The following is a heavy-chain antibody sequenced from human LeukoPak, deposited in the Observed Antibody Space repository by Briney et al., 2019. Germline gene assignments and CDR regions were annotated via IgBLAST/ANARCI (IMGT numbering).Heavy chain of an antibody. CDR2: IYTSGST. CDR1: GGSISGGSYY. Sequence: SETLSLTCTVSGGSISGGSYYWSWIRQPAGKGLEWIGRIYTSGSTNYNPSLKSRVTISVDTSKNQFSLKLSSVTAADTAVYYCARDSVYYDILTGYYPTYFDYWGQGTLVTVSS. CDR3: ARDSVYYDILTGYYPTYFDY. J-gene: IGHJ4*02. D-gene: IGHD3-9*01. V-gene: IGHV4-61*02.